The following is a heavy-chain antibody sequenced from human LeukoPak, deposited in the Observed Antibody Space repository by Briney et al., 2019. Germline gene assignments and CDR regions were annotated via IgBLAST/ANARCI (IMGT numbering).Heavy chain of an antibody. Sequence: GGSLRFSCAASGFTCSTYGMHWVHQAPGKALEWVAFIRYDGSNKYYADSVKGRFTISRDNSKNTLYLQMNSLRAEDTAVYYCARDGSGSPQKGFDYWGQGTLVTVSS. J-gene: IGHJ4*02. D-gene: IGHD3-10*01. V-gene: IGHV3-30*02. CDR3: ARDGSGSPQKGFDY. CDR1: GFTCSTYG. CDR2: IRYDGSNK.